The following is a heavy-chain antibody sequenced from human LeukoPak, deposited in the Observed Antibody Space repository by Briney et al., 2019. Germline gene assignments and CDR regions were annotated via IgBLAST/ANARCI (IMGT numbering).Heavy chain of an antibody. CDR2: INHSGST. Sequence: SETLSLTCAVYGGSFSGYYWSWIRQPPGKGLEWIGEINHSGSTNYNPSLKSRVTTSVDTSKNQFSLKLSSVTAADTAVYYCARVGTDGYNSWGQGTLVTVSS. V-gene: IGHV4-34*01. CDR3: ARVGTDGYNS. D-gene: IGHD5-24*01. CDR1: GGSFSGYY. J-gene: IGHJ4*02.